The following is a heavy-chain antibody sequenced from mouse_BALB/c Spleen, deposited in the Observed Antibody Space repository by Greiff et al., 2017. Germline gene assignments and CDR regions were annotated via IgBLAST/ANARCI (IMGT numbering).Heavy chain of an antibody. CDR1: GDSITSGY. CDR2: ISYSGST. CDR3: ARRYGSSLYYYAMDY. J-gene: IGHJ4*01. D-gene: IGHD1-1*01. V-gene: IGHV3-8*02. Sequence: EVKLEESGPSLVKPSQTLSLTCSVTGDSITSGYWNWIRKFPGNKLEYMGYISYSGSTYYNPSLKSRISITRDTSKNQYYLQLNSVTTEDTATYYCARRYGSSLYYYAMDYWGQGTSVTVSS.